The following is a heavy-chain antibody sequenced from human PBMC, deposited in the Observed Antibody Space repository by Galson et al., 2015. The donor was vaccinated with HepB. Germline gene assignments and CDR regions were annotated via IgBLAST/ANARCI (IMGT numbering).Heavy chain of an antibody. CDR1: GSSLSTSGMC. CDR3: ARMEAAAAGHYYYYGMDV. V-gene: IGHV2-70*01. D-gene: IGHD6-13*01. Sequence: PALVKPTQTLTLTCTFSGSSLSTSGMCVSWIRQPPGKALEWLALIDWDDDKYYSTSLKTRLTIYKDTSKNQVVLTMTNMDPVDTATYYCARMEAAAAGHYYYYGMDVWGQGTTVTVSS. CDR2: IDWDDDK. J-gene: IGHJ6*02.